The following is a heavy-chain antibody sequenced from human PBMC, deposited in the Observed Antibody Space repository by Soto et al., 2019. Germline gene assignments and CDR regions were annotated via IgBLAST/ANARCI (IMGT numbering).Heavy chain of an antibody. J-gene: IGHJ6*02. V-gene: IGHV4-34*01. D-gene: IGHD3-9*01. CDR1: GGSFSGYY. CDR2: INHSGST. Sequence: SETLSLTCAVYGGSFSGYYWSWIRQPPGKGLEWIGEINHSGSTNYNPSLKSRVTISVDTSKNQFSLKLSSVTAADTAVYYCARGPALRYFDWLLSYYGMDVWGQGTTVT. CDR3: ARGPALRYFDWLLSYYGMDV.